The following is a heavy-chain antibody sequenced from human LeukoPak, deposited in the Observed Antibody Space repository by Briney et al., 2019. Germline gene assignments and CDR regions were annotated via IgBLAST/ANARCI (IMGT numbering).Heavy chain of an antibody. CDR2: MNPNSGNT. D-gene: IGHD2-2*01. CDR3: ARVGGYCSSTSSHPINSSYYYYMAV. Sequence: GASVKVSCKASGYTFTSYDINWVRQATGQGLEWMGWMNPNSGNTGYAQKFQGRVTMTRNTSISTAYMELSSLRSEDTAVYYCARVGGYCSSTSSHPINSSYYYYMAVWAKGPRSPSP. J-gene: IGHJ6*03. V-gene: IGHV1-8*01. CDR1: GYTFTSYD.